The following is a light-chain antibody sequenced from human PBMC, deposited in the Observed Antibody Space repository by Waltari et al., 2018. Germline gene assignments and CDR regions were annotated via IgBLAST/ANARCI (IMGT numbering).Light chain of an antibody. Sequence: EIVLTQSPDTLSLSPGERATLSCRASQSVSRTLAWYQQKPGQAPRLLIYDASIRATGIPDRFSGSGSGTDFSLTISRLEPEDFAVYYCQKYGTRPATFGQGTKVEIK. CDR2: DAS. J-gene: IGKJ1*01. V-gene: IGKV3-20*01. CDR1: QSVSRT. CDR3: QKYGTRPAT.